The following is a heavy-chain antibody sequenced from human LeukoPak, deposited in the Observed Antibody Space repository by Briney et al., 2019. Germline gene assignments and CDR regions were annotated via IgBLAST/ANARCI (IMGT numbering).Heavy chain of an antibody. CDR2: INHSGST. J-gene: IGHJ4*02. Sequence: SETLSLTCALSVGSFFGYYWSRICQPPGKGLEWMGEINHSGSTNYNPSLKSRVTISVDTSKNQFSLKLSSVTAADTAVYYCARVHHPDNTEYYDSSGYYFDYWGQGTLVTVSS. D-gene: IGHD3-22*01. V-gene: IGHV4-34*01. CDR1: VGSFFGYY. CDR3: ARVHHPDNTEYYDSSGYYFDY.